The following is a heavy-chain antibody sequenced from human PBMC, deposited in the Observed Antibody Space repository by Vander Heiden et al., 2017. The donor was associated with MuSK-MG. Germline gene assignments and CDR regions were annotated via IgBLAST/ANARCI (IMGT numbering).Heavy chain of an antibody. CDR1: GHSISDGYY. J-gene: IGHJ4*02. D-gene: IGHD1-1*01. Sequence: QVQLQESGPGLVKPSETLSLSCTVSGHSISDGYYWGWIRQPPGKGLEWIGSFFHGGTTFYNPSLKSRVTMSVDTSKNQFSLNLTSVTAADTALYYCARRHGRNGWYNWDHFDSWGQGTLVTVSS. V-gene: IGHV4-38-2*02. CDR3: ARRHGRNGWYNWDHFDS. CDR2: FFHGGTT.